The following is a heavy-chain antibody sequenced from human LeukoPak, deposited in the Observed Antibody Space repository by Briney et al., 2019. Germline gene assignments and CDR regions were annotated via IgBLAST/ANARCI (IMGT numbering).Heavy chain of an antibody. V-gene: IGHV3-23*01. CDR1: GFTFRSYS. CDR2: IRGGADDT. CDR3: ATSGFSGYDHPS. J-gene: IGHJ5*02. D-gene: IGHD5-12*01. Sequence: GGSLRLSCAASGFTFRSYSMAWVRLAPGKGLEWVSVIRGGADDTSYADSVKGRFTFSRDNSKNTLFLQMDGLRVEDTAVYYCATSGFSGYDHPSWGQGTLVTVSS.